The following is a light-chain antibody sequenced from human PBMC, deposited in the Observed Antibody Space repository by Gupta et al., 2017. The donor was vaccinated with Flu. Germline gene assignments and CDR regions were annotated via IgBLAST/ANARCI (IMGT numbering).Light chain of an antibody. J-gene: IGKJ1*01. V-gene: IGKV3D-15*01. CDR2: GAS. Sequence: EIVMTQSPATLSVSPGERATLSCRASQSVSSNLAWYQQKPGQAPRLLIYGASTRATGIPARFSGSGSGTEFTLTISSLQSEDFAVYYLQQDNNSWTFGPGTRVEIK. CDR1: QSVSSN. CDR3: QQDNNSWT.